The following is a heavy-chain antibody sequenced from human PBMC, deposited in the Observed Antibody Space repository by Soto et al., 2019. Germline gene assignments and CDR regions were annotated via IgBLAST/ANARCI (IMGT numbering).Heavy chain of an antibody. V-gene: IGHV1-69*12. Sequence: QVQLVQSGAEVKKPGSSVKVSCKASGGTFRSYAISWVRQAPGQGLAWMGGIIPIFGTANYAQQFQGRVTITADESTSTVYMGLSSLRSEDTAVYYCASSADNSGWYYFDYWGQGTLVTVSS. CDR3: ASSADNSGWYYFDY. J-gene: IGHJ4*02. CDR2: IIPIFGTA. CDR1: GGTFRSYA. D-gene: IGHD6-19*01.